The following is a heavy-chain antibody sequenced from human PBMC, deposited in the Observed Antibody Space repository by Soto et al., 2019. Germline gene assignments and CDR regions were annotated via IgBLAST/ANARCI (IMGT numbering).Heavy chain of an antibody. Sequence: QVQLVQSGAEVKKPGSSVKVSCKASGGTFSSYTISWVRQAPGQGLEWMGRIIPILGIANYAQKFQGRVTITAHKSTSTACMELSGLRSEDTAVYYCASDLSDGDYQSYSYCYHMDVWGKGTTVTVPS. D-gene: IGHD4-17*01. J-gene: IGHJ6*03. CDR3: ASDLSDGDYQSYSYCYHMDV. V-gene: IGHV1-69*02. CDR2: IIPILGIA. CDR1: GGTFSSYT.